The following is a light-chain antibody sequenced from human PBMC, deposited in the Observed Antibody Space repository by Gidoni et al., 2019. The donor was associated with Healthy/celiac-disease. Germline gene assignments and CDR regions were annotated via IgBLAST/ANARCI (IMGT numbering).Light chain of an antibody. CDR1: QSISSY. J-gene: IGKJ4*01. CDR2: AAS. Sequence: DIQMTHSPSSLSASVGDRVTITCRASQSISSYLNWYQQKPGKAPKLLIYAASSLQSGVPSRFSGSGSGTDFTLTISSLQPEDFATYYCQQSYSIPLTFGGGTKVEIK. CDR3: QQSYSIPLT. V-gene: IGKV1-39*01.